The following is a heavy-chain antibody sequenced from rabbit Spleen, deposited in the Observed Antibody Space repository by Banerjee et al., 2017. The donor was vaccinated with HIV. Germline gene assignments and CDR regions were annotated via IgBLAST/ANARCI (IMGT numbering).Heavy chain of an antibody. Sequence: QEQLVESGGGLVQPGGSLKLSCKASGFDFSSYGVSWVRQAPGKGLEWIGYIDPIFGSTYYASWVNGRFTISSHNAQNTLYLQLNSLTAADTATYFCVRDTSSSFSSYGMDLWGQGTLVTVS. CDR3: VRDTSSSFSSYGMDL. J-gene: IGHJ6*01. V-gene: IGHV1S47*01. CDR2: IDPIFGST. D-gene: IGHD1-1*01. CDR1: GFDFSSYG.